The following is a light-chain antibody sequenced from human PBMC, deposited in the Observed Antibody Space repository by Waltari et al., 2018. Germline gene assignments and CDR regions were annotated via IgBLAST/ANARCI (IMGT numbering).Light chain of an antibody. CDR2: DVS. V-gene: IGKV3-11*01. CDR1: QTVGSY. CDR3: QQRKYWPPLT. J-gene: IGKJ4*01. Sequence: DIVLTQSPATLSLSPGERATLSCRASQTVGSYLAWYQHKPGQPPRLIIYDVSNRAPGIPARFSGSGSGTDFTLTISSLEPEDSAVYFCQQRKYWPPLTFGGGTKLMIK.